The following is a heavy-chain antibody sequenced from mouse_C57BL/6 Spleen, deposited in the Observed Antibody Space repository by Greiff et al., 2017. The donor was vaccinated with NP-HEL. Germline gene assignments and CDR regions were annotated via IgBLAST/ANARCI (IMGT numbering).Heavy chain of an antibody. Sequence: EVQLVESGGGLVQPKGSLKLSCAASGFTFNTYAMHWVRQAPGTGLEWVARIRSKSSNYATYYADSVKDRFTISRDDSQSMLYLQMNNLKTEDTAMYYCVRDGANRVWFAYWGQGTLVTVSA. V-gene: IGHV10-3*01. CDR3: VRDGANRVWFAY. CDR1: GFTFNTYA. CDR2: IRSKSSNYAT. J-gene: IGHJ3*01.